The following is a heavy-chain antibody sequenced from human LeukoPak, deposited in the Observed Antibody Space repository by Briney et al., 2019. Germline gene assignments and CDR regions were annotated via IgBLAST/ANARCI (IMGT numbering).Heavy chain of an antibody. V-gene: IGHV3-21*01. CDR3: ARDSSGWYPPDDY. Sequence: PSETLSLTCTVSGGSISSSSYYWGWIRQPPGKGLEWVSSVSSSSSYIYYADSVKGRFTISRDNAKNSLYLQMNSLRAEDTAVYYCARDSSGWYPPDDYWGQGTLVTVSS. CDR1: GGSISSSS. J-gene: IGHJ4*02. D-gene: IGHD6-19*01. CDR2: VSSSSSYI.